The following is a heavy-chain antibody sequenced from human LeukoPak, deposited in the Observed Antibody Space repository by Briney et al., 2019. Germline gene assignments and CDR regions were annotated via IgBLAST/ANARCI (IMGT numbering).Heavy chain of an antibody. Sequence: GGSLRLSCAASGFIFSSYAMSWVRQAPGKGLEWFSAISVSGYNTYYADSVKGRFTISRDNSKNTLYLQMNSLRAEDTAVYYCAKGRSLLFRTFDYWGQGTLVTVSS. CDR1: GFIFSSYA. V-gene: IGHV3-23*01. D-gene: IGHD2-21*02. CDR2: ISVSGYNT. J-gene: IGHJ4*02. CDR3: AKGRSLLFRTFDY.